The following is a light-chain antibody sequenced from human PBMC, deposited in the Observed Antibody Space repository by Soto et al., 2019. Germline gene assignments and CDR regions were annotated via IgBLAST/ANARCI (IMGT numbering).Light chain of an antibody. Sequence: QSALTQPASVSGSPGQSITISCTGTSSDVGGYNYVSWYQQHPGKAPKVIIYDVSKRPSGISNRFSGSKSGNTASLTISGLQIEEEADYYCSSYATGSTRVVFGGGTTLTVL. J-gene: IGLJ2*01. V-gene: IGLV2-14*03. CDR1: SSDVGGYNY. CDR2: DVS. CDR3: SSYATGSTRVV.